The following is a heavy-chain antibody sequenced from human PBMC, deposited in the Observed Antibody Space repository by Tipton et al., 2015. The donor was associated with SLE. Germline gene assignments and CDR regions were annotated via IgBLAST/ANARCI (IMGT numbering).Heavy chain of an antibody. J-gene: IGHJ3*02. CDR3: ARVRFGELYVSLAFDI. D-gene: IGHD3-10*01. CDR2: IYYSGST. V-gene: IGHV4-59*01. Sequence: TLSLTCTVSGGSISTYYWSWIRQPPGKGLEWIGYIYYSGSTNYNPSLKSRVTISVDTSKNQFSLKLSSVTAADTAVYYCARVRFGELYVSLAFDIWGQGTMVTVSS. CDR1: GGSISTYY.